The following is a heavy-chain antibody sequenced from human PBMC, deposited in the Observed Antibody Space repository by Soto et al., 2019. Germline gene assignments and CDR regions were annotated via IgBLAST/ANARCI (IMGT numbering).Heavy chain of an antibody. V-gene: IGHV1-2*02. CDR1: GYTFPGYY. Sequence: ASVKVSCKASGYTFPGYYMHWVRQAPGQGLEWMGWINPNSGGTNYAQKFQGRVTMTRDTSISTAYMELSRLRSDDTAVYYCARVPNYRYGMDVWGQGTTVTVSS. CDR3: ARVPNYRYGMDV. J-gene: IGHJ6*02. CDR2: INPNSGGT.